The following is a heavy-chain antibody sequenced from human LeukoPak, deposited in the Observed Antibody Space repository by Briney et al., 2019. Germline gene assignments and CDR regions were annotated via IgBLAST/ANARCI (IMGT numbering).Heavy chain of an antibody. J-gene: IGHJ4*02. D-gene: IGHD3-22*01. V-gene: IGHV1-2*02. CDR3: ARAYSSGYYHFDY. CDR1: GYTVTGHY. Sequence: ASVKVSCKASGYTVTGHYLHWVRQAPGQGLEWMGWINPNSGGTNYAQKFQGRVTMTRDTSISTAYMELSRLRSDDTAVYYCARAYSSGYYHFDYWGQGTLVTVSS. CDR2: INPNSGGT.